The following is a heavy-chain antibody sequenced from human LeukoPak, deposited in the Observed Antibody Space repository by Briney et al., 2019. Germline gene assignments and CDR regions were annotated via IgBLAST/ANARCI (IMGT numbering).Heavy chain of an antibody. J-gene: IGHJ5*02. CDR3: VKAHMSYFKNWFVP. CDR1: GFTFSSYA. CDR2: ISSNGGST. V-gene: IGHV3-64D*06. Sequence: PGGSPRLSCSASGFTFSSYAMHWVRQAPGKGLEYVSAISSNGGSTYYADSVKGRFTISRDNSKNTLYLQMSSLRAEDTAMYYCVKAHMSYFKNWFVPWGQGTLVTVSS. D-gene: IGHD3-10*01.